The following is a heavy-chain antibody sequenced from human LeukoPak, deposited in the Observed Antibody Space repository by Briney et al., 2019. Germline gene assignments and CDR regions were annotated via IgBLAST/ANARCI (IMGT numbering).Heavy chain of an antibody. V-gene: IGHV4-61*02. D-gene: IGHD6-19*01. CDR3: AGRYNSGWYQDY. Sequence: SQTLSLTCTVSGGSISSGSYYWSWIRQPAGKGLEWIGRIYSSGSTNYNPSLKSRVTISIDTSKNQFTLKLSSVTAADTAVYYCAGRYNSGWYQDYWGQGTLVTVSS. CDR1: GGSISSGSYY. CDR2: IYSSGST. J-gene: IGHJ4*02.